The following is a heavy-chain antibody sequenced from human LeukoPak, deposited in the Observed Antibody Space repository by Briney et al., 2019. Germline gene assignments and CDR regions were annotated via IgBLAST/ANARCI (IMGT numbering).Heavy chain of an antibody. J-gene: IGHJ6*03. CDR1: GFTFSSYW. Sequence: GGSLRLSCAASGFTFSSYWMHWVRQAPGKGLVWVSRINTDGSSTSYADSVKGRFTISRDNAKNTLYLQMNSLRAEDTAVYYCARGFYCSSTSCYLGYYYYMDVWGEGTTVTVSS. CDR3: ARGFYCSSTSCYLGYYYYMDV. CDR2: INTDGSST. V-gene: IGHV3-74*01. D-gene: IGHD2-2*01.